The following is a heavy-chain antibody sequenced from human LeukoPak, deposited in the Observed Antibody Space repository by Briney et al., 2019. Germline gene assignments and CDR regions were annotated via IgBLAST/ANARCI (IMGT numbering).Heavy chain of an antibody. Sequence: PGGSLRLSCAASGFTFSSYAMHWVRQAPGKGLEWVAVISYDGSNKYYADSVKGPFTISRDNSKNTLYLQMNSLRAEDTAVYYCAREQWLVLDYWGQGTLVTVSS. J-gene: IGHJ4*02. CDR2: ISYDGSNK. CDR1: GFTFSSYA. D-gene: IGHD6-19*01. CDR3: AREQWLVLDY. V-gene: IGHV3-30-3*01.